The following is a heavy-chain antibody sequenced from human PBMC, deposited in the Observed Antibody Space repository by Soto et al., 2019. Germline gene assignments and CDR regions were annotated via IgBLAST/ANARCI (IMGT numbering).Heavy chain of an antibody. CDR3: GRVMRSLLSITALDT. D-gene: IGHD3-10*01. J-gene: IGHJ5*02. Sequence: VASVKVSCKASGYTFTRDQIHWVRQAPGQGLEWMGMIDPSGGKTNYAQKFQGRVTMTRDTSTSTVYMALSSLRSEDTAIYFCGRVMRSLLSITALDTWGQGTLVTVS. CDR1: GYTFTRDQ. V-gene: IGHV1-46*01. CDR2: IDPSGGKT.